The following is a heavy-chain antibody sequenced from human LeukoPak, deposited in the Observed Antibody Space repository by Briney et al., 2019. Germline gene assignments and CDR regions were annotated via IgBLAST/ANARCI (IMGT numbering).Heavy chain of an antibody. V-gene: IGHV3-13*01. J-gene: IGHJ2*01. D-gene: IGHD6-13*01. Sequence: PGGSLRLSCAASGVTFSSYDMHWVGQAPGKGLEWGSGIRTGYDSYYTGSVKGRFTISRENAKNTLYLQMNSLRAGQTAVYYCAREGRSSNWYNCNFDLWGRGTLVTVSS. CDR1: GVTFSSYD. CDR2: IRTGYDS. CDR3: AREGRSSNWYNCNFDL.